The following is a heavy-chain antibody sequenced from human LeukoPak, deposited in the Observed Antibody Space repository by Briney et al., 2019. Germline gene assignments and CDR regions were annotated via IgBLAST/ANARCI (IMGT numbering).Heavy chain of an antibody. Sequence: PGESLKISCKGSGYSFTNYWIGWVRQMPGKGLELMGIIYPGDSDTRYSPSFQGQVTISADKPISTAYLQWSSLKASDTAMYYCARRDSSGWYVFDHWGQGTLVTVSS. J-gene: IGHJ4*02. D-gene: IGHD6-19*01. V-gene: IGHV5-51*01. CDR2: IYPGDSDT. CDR1: GYSFTNYW. CDR3: ARRDSSGWYVFDH.